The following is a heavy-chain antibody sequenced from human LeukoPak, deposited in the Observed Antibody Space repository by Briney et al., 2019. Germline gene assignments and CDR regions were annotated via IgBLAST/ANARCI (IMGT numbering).Heavy chain of an antibody. CDR3: AKGIRAGYKQYYFDY. CDR2: ISGSGGST. D-gene: IGHD5-24*01. CDR1: GFTFSNAY. Sequence: GGSLRLSCAASGFTFSNAYMNWVRQAPGKGLEWVSAISGSGGSTYYADSVKGRFTISRDNSKNTLYLQMNSLRAEDTAVYYCAKGIRAGYKQYYFDYWGQGTLVTVSS. V-gene: IGHV3-23*01. J-gene: IGHJ4*02.